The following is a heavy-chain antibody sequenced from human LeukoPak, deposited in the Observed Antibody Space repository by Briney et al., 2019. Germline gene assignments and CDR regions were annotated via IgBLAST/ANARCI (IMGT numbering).Heavy chain of an antibody. V-gene: IGHV4-30-2*01. CDR1: GGSISSGGSS. CDR3: ARQDGFRAYDY. J-gene: IGHJ4*02. Sequence: SQTLSLTCAVSGGSISSGGSSWSWIRQPPGKGLEWIGYIYHSGSTYYNPSLKSRVTISVDRSKNQFSLKLSSVTAADTAVYYCARQDGFRAYDYWGQGTLVTVSS. CDR2: IYHSGST. D-gene: IGHD6-25*01.